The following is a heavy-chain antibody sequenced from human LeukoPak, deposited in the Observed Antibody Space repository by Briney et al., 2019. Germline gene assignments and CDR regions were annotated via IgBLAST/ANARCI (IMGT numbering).Heavy chain of an antibody. V-gene: IGHV3-30*18. J-gene: IGHJ4*02. CDR3: AKDFHYGDLRVY. D-gene: IGHD4-17*01. CDR2: ISYDGSNK. CDR1: GFTFSSYG. Sequence: GGSLRLSCAGSGFTFSSYGMHWVRQAPGKGLEGVAFISYDGSNKYSADSVKGRFTISRDNSKNTLYLQMNSLRAEDTAVYYCAKDFHYGDLRVYWGQGTLVTVSS.